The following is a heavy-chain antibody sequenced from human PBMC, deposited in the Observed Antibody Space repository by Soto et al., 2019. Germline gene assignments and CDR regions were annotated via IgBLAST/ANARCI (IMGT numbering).Heavy chain of an antibody. CDR1: GFTFSSYA. Sequence: EVQLLESGGGLVQPGGSLRLSCAASGFTFSSYAMSWVRQAPGKGLEWVSAISGSGGSTYYADSVKGRFTISRDNSKNTLYLQMNSLRAEYTAVYYCAKVKDIVVVPAAIQTDDAFDIWGQGTMVTVSS. CDR2: ISGSGGST. J-gene: IGHJ3*02. D-gene: IGHD2-2*02. CDR3: AKVKDIVVVPAAIQTDDAFDI. V-gene: IGHV3-23*01.